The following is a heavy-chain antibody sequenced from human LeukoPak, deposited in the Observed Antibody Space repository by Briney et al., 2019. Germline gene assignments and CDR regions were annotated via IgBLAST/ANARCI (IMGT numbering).Heavy chain of an antibody. Sequence: ASVKVSCKASGGTFSSYAISWVRLAPGQGLEWMGGIIPIFGTANYAQKFQGRVTITTDESTSTAYMELSSLRSEDTAVYYCASNTGEYCSSTSCHDYWGQGTLVTVSS. CDR1: GGTFSSYA. CDR2: IIPIFGTA. V-gene: IGHV1-69*05. CDR3: ASNTGEYCSSTSCHDY. D-gene: IGHD2-2*01. J-gene: IGHJ4*02.